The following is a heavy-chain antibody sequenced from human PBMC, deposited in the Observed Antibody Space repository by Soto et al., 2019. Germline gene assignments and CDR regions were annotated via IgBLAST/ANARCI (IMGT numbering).Heavy chain of an antibody. CDR3: ARVAHYDFWSGYPPQARGYSYYYGMDV. CDR2: IYHSGST. D-gene: IGHD3-3*01. Sequence: PSETMSLTCAVSGGSISSGGYSCSWIRQPPGKGLEWIGYIYHSGSTYDNPSLKSRVTISVDRSKNQFPLKLSPVTAADTDVYYCARVAHYDFWSGYPPQARGYSYYYGMDVWGQGTTVTVSS. CDR1: GGSISSGGYS. J-gene: IGHJ6*02. V-gene: IGHV4-30-2*01.